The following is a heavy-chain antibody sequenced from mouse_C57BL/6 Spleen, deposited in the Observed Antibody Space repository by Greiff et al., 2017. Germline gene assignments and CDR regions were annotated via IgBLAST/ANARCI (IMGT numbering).Heavy chain of an antibody. Sequence: VQLQQPGAELVKPGASVTLSCKASGYTFTSYWMHWVKQRPGQGLEWIGMIHPNSGSTNYNEKFKSKATLTVDKSSSTAYMQLSSLTSEDSAVYYCARGARDVNPFAYWGQGTLVTVSA. CDR1: GYTFTSYW. CDR3: ARGARDVNPFAY. CDR2: IHPNSGST. V-gene: IGHV1-64*01. J-gene: IGHJ3*01.